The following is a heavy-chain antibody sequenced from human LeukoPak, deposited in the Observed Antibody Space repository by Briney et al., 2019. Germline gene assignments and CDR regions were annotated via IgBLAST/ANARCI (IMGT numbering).Heavy chain of an antibody. D-gene: IGHD4-17*01. CDR1: GFTFSSYA. CDR2: ISDSGDRT. J-gene: IGHJ3*02. Sequence: GGSLRLSCPASGFTFSSYAMSWVRQAPGKGLEWVSAISDSGDRTYYAASVQGRFTISRDNSKNTLYLQMNSLRAEDTAVYYCAKDPNGDYIGTFDIWGQGTMVTVSS. V-gene: IGHV3-23*01. CDR3: AKDPNGDYIGTFDI.